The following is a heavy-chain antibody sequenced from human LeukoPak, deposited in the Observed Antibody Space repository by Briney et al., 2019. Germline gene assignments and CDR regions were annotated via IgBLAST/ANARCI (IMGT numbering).Heavy chain of an antibody. Sequence: SETLSLTCTVSGGSISSYYWSWIRQPPGKGLEWIGYIYYSGSTNYNPSLKSRVTISVDTSKNQFSLKLSSMTAADTAVYYCARVRFGDRGPLDAYDVWGQGTMVTVSS. J-gene: IGHJ3*01. CDR3: ARVRFGDRGPLDAYDV. V-gene: IGHV4-59*01. CDR2: IYYSGST. D-gene: IGHD3-16*01. CDR1: GGSISSYY.